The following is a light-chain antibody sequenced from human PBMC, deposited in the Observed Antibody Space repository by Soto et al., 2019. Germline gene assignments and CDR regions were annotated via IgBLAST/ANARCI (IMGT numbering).Light chain of an antibody. CDR1: SGHSSYA. CDR2: LNSDGSH. V-gene: IGLV4-69*01. Sequence: QSVLTQSPSASASLGASVKLTCTLSSGHSSYAIAWHQQQPEKGPRYLMKLNSDGSHSKGDGIPDRFSGSSSVTERYLTISGLQSEDEADYYCQTWSTGIRVFGGGTKLTVL. CDR3: QTWSTGIRV. J-gene: IGLJ3*02.